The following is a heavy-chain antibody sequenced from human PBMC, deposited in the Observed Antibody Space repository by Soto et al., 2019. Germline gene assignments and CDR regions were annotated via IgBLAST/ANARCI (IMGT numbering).Heavy chain of an antibody. J-gene: IGHJ4*02. V-gene: IGHV3-21*01. CDR1: GFTFSSYS. D-gene: IGHD6-6*01. Sequence: EVQLVESGGGLVKPGGSLRLSCAASGFTFSSYSMNWVRQAPGKGLEWVSSISSSSSYIYYADSVKGRFTISRDNAKNSLYLQMNSPRAEDTAVYYCAGIAARSIYFDYWGQGTLVTVSS. CDR2: ISSSSSYI. CDR3: AGIAARSIYFDY.